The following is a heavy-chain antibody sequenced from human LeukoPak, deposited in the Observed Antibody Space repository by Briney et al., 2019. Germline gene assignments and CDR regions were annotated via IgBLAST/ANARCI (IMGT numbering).Heavy chain of an antibody. Sequence: GASVKVSCKASGYTFTGYYMHWVRQAPGQGLEWMGWINPNSGGTNYAQKFQGRVTMTRDTSISTAYMELSRLRSDDTAVYYCAREQPSGWTIYYYYYMDVWGKGTTVTISS. CDR1: GYTFTGYY. CDR2: INPNSGGT. CDR3: AREQPSGWTIYYYYYMDV. J-gene: IGHJ6*03. D-gene: IGHD6-19*01. V-gene: IGHV1-2*02.